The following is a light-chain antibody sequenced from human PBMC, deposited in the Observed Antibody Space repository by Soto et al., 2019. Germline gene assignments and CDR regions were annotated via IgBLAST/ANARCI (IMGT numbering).Light chain of an antibody. CDR1: QSVSSNY. V-gene: IGKV3-20*01. CDR3: QQYGDLPPT. J-gene: IGKJ1*01. Sequence: EIVLTQSPGTLSLSPGEGATLSCRASQSVSSNYLAWYRQTPGQAPRLLIYGASSRAAGIPDRFSGSGSGTDFTLTISRLEPEDFVVYHCQQYGDLPPTFGQGTKVDIK. CDR2: GAS.